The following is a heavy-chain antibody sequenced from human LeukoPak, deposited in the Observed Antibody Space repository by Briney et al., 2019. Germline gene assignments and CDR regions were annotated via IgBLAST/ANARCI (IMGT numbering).Heavy chain of an antibody. Sequence: ASVKVSCKASGYTFTSYYMHWVRQAPGQGLEWMGIINPSGGSTSYAQKFQGRVTMTRYTSTSTVYMELSSLRSEDTAVYYCASNDHIAAAGTKAEYFQHWGQGTLVTVSS. D-gene: IGHD6-13*01. CDR1: GYTFTSYY. J-gene: IGHJ1*01. V-gene: IGHV1-46*01. CDR3: ASNDHIAAAGTKAEYFQH. CDR2: INPSGGST.